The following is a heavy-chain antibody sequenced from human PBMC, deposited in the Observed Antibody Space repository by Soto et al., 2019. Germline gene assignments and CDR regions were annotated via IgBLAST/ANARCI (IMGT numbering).Heavy chain of an antibody. V-gene: IGHV3-72*01. D-gene: IGHD2-2*01. CDR3: ARGGSTNWRYFDY. Sequence: EVQLVESGGGLVQPGGSLRLSCAASGFTLSDYYMDWVRQAPGKGLEWVGRTRNRANGYTTEYAASVKGRFTISRDDSNNSLYLQMNSLKTEDTAVYYCARGGSTNWRYFDYWGQGILVTVSS. CDR2: TRNRANGYTT. CDR1: GFTLSDYY. J-gene: IGHJ4*02.